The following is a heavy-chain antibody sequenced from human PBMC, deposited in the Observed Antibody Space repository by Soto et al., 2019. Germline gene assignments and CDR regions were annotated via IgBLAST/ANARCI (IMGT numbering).Heavy chain of an antibody. CDR3: ARAPRITMLRGIIEFDP. Sequence: ASVKVSCKASGYTFGGHFIHWVRQAPGQGLEWMGWINSNSGDTNYARKFQGRVTMTRDTSVTTAYMELSRLKFDDTAVYYCARAPRITMLRGIIEFDPWGQGTLVTVSS. V-gene: IGHV1-2*02. D-gene: IGHD3-10*01. CDR2: INSNSGDT. CDR1: GYTFGGHF. J-gene: IGHJ5*02.